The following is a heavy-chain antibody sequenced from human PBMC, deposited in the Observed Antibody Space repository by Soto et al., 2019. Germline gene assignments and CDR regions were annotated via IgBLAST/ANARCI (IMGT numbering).Heavy chain of an antibody. V-gene: IGHV1-8*01. CDR1: GYTFTSYD. J-gene: IGHJ6*02. CDR3: ARVRPGWYQLLKGRDHYGMDV. D-gene: IGHD2-2*01. CDR2: MNPNSGNT. Sequence: AASVKVSCKASGYTFTSYDINWVRQATGQGLEWMGWMNPNSGNTGYAQKFQGRVTMTRNTSISTAYMELSSLRSEDTAVYYCARVRPGWYQLLKGRDHYGMDVWGQGTTVTVSS.